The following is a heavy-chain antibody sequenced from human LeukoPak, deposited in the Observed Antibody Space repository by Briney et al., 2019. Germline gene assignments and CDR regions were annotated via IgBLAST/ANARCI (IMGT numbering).Heavy chain of an antibody. CDR1: GFTFSSYG. CDR3: AKDLRYCSSTSCYNGY. CDR2: IRYDGSNK. J-gene: IGHJ4*02. D-gene: IGHD2-2*02. V-gene: IGHV3-30*02. Sequence: GRSLRLSCAASGFTFSSYGMHWVRQAPGKGLEWVAFIRYDGSNKYYADSVKGRFTISRDNSKNTLYLQMNSLRAEDTAVYYCAKDLRYCSSTSCYNGYWGQGTLVTVSS.